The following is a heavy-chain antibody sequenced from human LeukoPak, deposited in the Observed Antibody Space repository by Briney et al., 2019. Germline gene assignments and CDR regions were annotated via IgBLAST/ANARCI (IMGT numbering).Heavy chain of an antibody. V-gene: IGHV4-59*12. CDR1: GGSISSYY. CDR3: ASGLYDILTGLHDY. Sequence: SETLSLTCTVSGGSISSYYWSWIRQPPGKGLEWIGYIYYSGSTNYNPSLKSRVTISVDTSKNQFSLKLSSVTAADAAVYYCASGLYDILTGLHDYWGQGTLVTVSS. J-gene: IGHJ4*02. CDR2: IYYSGST. D-gene: IGHD3-9*01.